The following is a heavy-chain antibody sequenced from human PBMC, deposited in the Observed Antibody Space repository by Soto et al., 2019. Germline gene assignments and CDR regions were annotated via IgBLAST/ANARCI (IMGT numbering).Heavy chain of an antibody. Sequence: GGSLRLSCAASGFTFSSYSMNWVRRAPGKGLEWVSYISSSSSTIDYADSVKGRFTISRDNAKNSLYLQMASLRAEDTAVYYCARERGYNYGYSDFWGRGTLVTVSS. CDR1: GFTFSSYS. D-gene: IGHD5-18*01. CDR2: ISSSSSTI. J-gene: IGHJ4*02. V-gene: IGHV3-48*01. CDR3: ARERGYNYGYSDF.